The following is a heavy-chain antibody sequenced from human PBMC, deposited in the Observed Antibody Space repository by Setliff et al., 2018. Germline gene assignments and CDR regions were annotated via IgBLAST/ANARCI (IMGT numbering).Heavy chain of an antibody. D-gene: IGHD2-2*01. V-gene: IGHV4-34*01. CDR2: INHSGST. J-gene: IGHJ5*02. Sequence: SETLSLTCAVYGGSFSTYYWIWIRQPPGKGLEWIGEINHSGSTNYNPSLKSRVTISVDTSKNQFSLKLSSVTAADTAVYYCARDDTDDTPFHCSSTSCYGGVNWFDPWGQGTLVTVS. CDR1: GGSFSTYY. CDR3: ARDDTDDTPFHCSSTSCYGGVNWFDP.